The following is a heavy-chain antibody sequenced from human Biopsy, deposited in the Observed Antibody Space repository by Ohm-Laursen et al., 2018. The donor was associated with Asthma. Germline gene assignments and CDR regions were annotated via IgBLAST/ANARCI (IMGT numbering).Heavy chain of an antibody. CDR2: TYWDADK. J-gene: IGHJ4*02. Sequence: TQTLTLTCSFSGFSLSTSGVGVGWIRQPPGKALDWLALTYWDADKRYSPSPKTRLTITKDTSNNQVVLTLTNVDPVDTATYYCAHFKMSTSMAFDYWGPGTVVTVSS. V-gene: IGHV2-5*02. CDR3: AHFKMSTSMAFDY. D-gene: IGHD5-24*01. CDR1: GFSLSTSGVG.